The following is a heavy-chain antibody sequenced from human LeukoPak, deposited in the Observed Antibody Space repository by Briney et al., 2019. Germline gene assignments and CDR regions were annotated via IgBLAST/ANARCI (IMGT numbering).Heavy chain of an antibody. CDR3: ARDLRAYCGGDCYVSNWFDP. D-gene: IGHD2-21*02. Sequence: GASVKVSCKASGYTFTSYGISWVRQAPGQGLEWMGWISAYNGNTNYAQKLQGRVTMTTDTSTSTAYMELRSLRSDDTAVYYCARDLRAYCGGDCYVSNWFDPWGQGTLVTVSS. CDR2: ISAYNGNT. V-gene: IGHV1-18*01. CDR1: GYTFTSYG. J-gene: IGHJ5*02.